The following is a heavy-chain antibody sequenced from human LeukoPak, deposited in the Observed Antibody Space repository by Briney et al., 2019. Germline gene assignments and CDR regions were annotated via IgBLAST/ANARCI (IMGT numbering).Heavy chain of an antibody. J-gene: IGHJ3*01. Sequence: PSETLSLTCTVSGGSISSYYWSWIRQPPGKGLEWIGYIYYSGSTNYNPSLKSRVTISVDTSKNQFSLKLSSVTAADTAVYYCAGRNYYYDSSGFFFWGQGTMVTVSS. D-gene: IGHD3-22*01. CDR3: AGRNYYYDSSGFFF. CDR1: GGSISSYY. CDR2: IYYSGST. V-gene: IGHV4-59*01.